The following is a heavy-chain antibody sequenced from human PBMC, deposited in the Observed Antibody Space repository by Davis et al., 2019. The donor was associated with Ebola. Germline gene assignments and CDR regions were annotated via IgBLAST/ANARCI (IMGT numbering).Heavy chain of an antibody. CDR3: AKMGIAVAGTPLDY. CDR2: ISGSGGST. D-gene: IGHD6-19*01. J-gene: IGHJ4*02. CDR1: GFTFSSYA. V-gene: IGHV3-23*01. Sequence: PGGSLRLSCEASGFTFSSYAMSWVRQAPGKGLEWVSAISGSGGSTYYADSVKGRFTISRDNAKNSLYLQMNSLRAEDTAVYYCAKMGIAVAGTPLDYWGQGTLVTVSS.